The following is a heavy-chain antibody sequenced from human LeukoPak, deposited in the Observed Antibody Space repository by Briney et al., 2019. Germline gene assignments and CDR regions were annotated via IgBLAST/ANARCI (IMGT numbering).Heavy chain of an antibody. J-gene: IGHJ4*02. Sequence: HPGGSLRLSCAASGFTFSSYAMSWVRQAPGKGLEWVSTIRAGGDSTFYADSVKGRFTISRDNSKSTLYLQLNSLRAEDTAVYYCAKIVVVATSTGNDYWGQGTLVTVSS. CDR3: AKIVVVATSTGNDY. D-gene: IGHD2-15*01. V-gene: IGHV3-23*01. CDR2: IRAGGDST. CDR1: GFTFSSYA.